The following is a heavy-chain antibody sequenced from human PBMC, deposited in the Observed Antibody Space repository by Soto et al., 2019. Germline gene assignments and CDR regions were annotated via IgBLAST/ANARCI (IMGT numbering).Heavy chain of an antibody. V-gene: IGHV3-11*05. CDR3: ARDRDNYGHSLFEY. Sequence: PGGSLRLSCSASGFIFSDFYMIWIRQAPGMGLEWVSSISTSASYTNYADSVKGRFTISRDNAKNSLYLQMNSLRAEDTAVYYCARDRDNYGHSLFEYWGQGILVTVSS. D-gene: IGHD5-18*01. CDR2: ISTSASYT. CDR1: GFIFSDFY. J-gene: IGHJ4*02.